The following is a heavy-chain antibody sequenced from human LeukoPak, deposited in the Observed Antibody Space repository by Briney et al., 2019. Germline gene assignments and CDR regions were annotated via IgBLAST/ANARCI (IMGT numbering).Heavy chain of an antibody. CDR3: ARGVRRYFDL. J-gene: IGHJ2*01. CDR1: GGSFSGDY. Sequence: SETLSLTCDVYGGSFSGDYWSWIRQPPGKGLEWIGEINYSGSTNYNPSLKSRVTISVDTSKNQFSLKLSSVTAADTAVYYCARGVRRYFDLWGRGTLVTVSS. CDR2: INYSGST. V-gene: IGHV4-34*01.